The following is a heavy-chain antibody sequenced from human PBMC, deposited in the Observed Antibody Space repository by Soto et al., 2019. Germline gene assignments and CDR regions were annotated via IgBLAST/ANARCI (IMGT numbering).Heavy chain of an antibody. Sequence: ASETLSLTCTFSGFSIISGGYYWSWIRQHPGKGLEWIGYIYYSGSTYYNPSLKSRVTISVDTSKNQFSLKLSSVTAADTAVYYCARGGIAAAAPPDYWGQGTLVTVSS. J-gene: IGHJ4*02. CDR3: ARGGIAAAAPPDY. CDR1: GFSIISGGYY. V-gene: IGHV4-31*03. CDR2: IYYSGST. D-gene: IGHD6-13*01.